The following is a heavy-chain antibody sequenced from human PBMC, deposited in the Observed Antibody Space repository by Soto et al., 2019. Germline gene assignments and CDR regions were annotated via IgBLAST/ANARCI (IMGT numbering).Heavy chain of an antibody. CDR3: ERYSGGYDFDY. V-gene: IGHV1-69*02. CDR1: GGTFSSYT. D-gene: IGHD5-12*01. Sequence: QVQLVQSGAEVKKPGSSVKVSCKASGGTFSSYTISWVRQAPGQGLEWMGRIIPILGIANYAQKFQGRVTITADKSTSTAYTELSSLSSEDTAVYYGERYSGGYDFDYWGQGTLVAVSS. CDR2: IIPILGIA. J-gene: IGHJ4*02.